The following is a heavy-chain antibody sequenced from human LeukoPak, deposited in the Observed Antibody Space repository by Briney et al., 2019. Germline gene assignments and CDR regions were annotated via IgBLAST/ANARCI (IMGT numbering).Heavy chain of an antibody. CDR3: ASAPEGSANWFDP. V-gene: IGHV3-11*01. J-gene: IGHJ5*02. Sequence: GGSLRLSCAASGFTFSDYYMSWIRQAPGKGLEWVSYISSSGSIIYYADSVKGRFTISRDNAKNSLYLQMNSLRAEDTAVYYCASAPEGSANWFDPWGQGTLVTVSS. CDR2: ISSSGSII. CDR1: GFTFSDYY. D-gene: IGHD1-26*01.